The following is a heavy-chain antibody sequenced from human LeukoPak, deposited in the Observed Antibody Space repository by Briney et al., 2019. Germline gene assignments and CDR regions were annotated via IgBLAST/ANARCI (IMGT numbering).Heavy chain of an antibody. J-gene: IGHJ4*02. CDR2: ISDHGGST. CDR1: GFTFSDYA. D-gene: IGHD1-26*01. V-gene: IGHV3-23*01. CDR3: AKDRKGIVGATNFDY. Sequence: GGSLRLSCAASGFTFSDYAMSWVRQAPGKGLEWVSSISDHGGSTFYADSAKGRFTISRDNSKNTLYLQMNSLRAEDTAVYYCAKDRKGIVGATNFDYWGQGTLVTVSS.